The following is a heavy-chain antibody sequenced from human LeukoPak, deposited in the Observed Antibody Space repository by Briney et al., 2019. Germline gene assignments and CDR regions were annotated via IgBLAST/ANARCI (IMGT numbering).Heavy chain of an antibody. V-gene: IGHV4-34*01. J-gene: IGHJ4*02. CDR1: GESFSGYY. CDR2: INHSGST. D-gene: IGHD2-2*01. Sequence: PETLSLTCTVYGESFSGYYWSWIRQPPGKGLEWIGEINHSGSTNYNPSLKSRVIISLDTSKNLFSLKLTSMTAADTAVYYCASTERCSTTCPLDYWGQGTLVTVSS. CDR3: ASTERCSTTCPLDY.